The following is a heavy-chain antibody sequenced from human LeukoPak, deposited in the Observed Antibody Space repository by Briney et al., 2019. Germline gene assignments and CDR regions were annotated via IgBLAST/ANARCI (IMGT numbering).Heavy chain of an antibody. V-gene: IGHV4-39*01. Sequence: SETLSLTCTVSGGSISSSNYYWGWIRQPPGKGLEWIGSIYYSGRTYYNPSLKSRVTMSVDTSKNQFSLKLNSVTAADTAMYYCARPGIADCNWFDPWGQGTLVTVSS. CDR3: ARPGIADCNWFDP. D-gene: IGHD6-13*01. CDR1: GGSISSSNYY. J-gene: IGHJ5*02. CDR2: IYYSGRT.